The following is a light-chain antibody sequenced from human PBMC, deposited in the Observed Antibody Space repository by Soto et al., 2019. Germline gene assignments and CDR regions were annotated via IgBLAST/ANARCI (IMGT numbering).Light chain of an antibody. J-gene: IGKJ1*01. CDR3: QQNNNWPRT. CDR2: GSS. V-gene: IGKV3-15*01. Sequence: ETVMTQSPATLSVSPGERATLSCRASQSVNSDLAWYQKKPGQAPRLLIYGSSTRATGIPARFSGGGSGTECTRTISSLQSEDFAVYYCQQNNNWPRTFGQGTKVEMK. CDR1: QSVNSD.